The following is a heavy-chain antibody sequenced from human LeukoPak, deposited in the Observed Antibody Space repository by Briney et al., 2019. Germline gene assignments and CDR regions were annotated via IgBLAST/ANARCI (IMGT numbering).Heavy chain of an antibody. CDR1: GFTFSSHA. D-gene: IGHD3-10*01. CDR3: ARDSPTCGSGSRPHY. CDR2: ISYDGSNK. V-gene: IGHV3-30-3*01. Sequence: GGSLRLSCAASGFTFSSHAMHWVRQAPGKGLEWVAVISYDGSNKYYADSVKGRFTISRDNSKNTLYLQMNSLRAEDTAVYYCARDSPTCGSGSRPHYWGQGTLVTVSS. J-gene: IGHJ4*02.